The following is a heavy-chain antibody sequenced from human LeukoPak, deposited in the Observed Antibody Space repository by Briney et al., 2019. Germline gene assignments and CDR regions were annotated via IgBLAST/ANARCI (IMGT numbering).Heavy chain of an antibody. CDR2: ISFDGRIQ. V-gene: IGHV3-30*18. CDR1: GFTFSTYA. Sequence: PGRSLRLSCAASGFTFSTYAMHWVRQAPGKGLEWVSLISFDGRIQYYIESVKGRFTISRDNSKETLYLQMNSLRAEDTAVYYCAKTGVITVFGVGRCDYWGQGTLVTVSS. J-gene: IGHJ4*02. CDR3: AKTGVITVFGVGRCDY. D-gene: IGHD3-3*01.